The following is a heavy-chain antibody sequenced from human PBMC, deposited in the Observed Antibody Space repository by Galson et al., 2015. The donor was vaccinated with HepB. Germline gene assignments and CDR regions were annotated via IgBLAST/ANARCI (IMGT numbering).Heavy chain of an antibody. CDR2: ISAYNGNT. V-gene: IGHV1-18*01. Sequence: SVKVSCKASGYTFTSYGISWVRQAPGQGLEWMGWISAYNGNTNYAQKLQGRVTMTTDTSTSTAYMELRSLRSDDTAVYYCARVVWYYYGSGSQYYYYYYMDVWGKGTTVTVSS. J-gene: IGHJ6*03. CDR1: GYTFTSYG. CDR3: ARVVWYYYGSGSQYYYYYYMDV. D-gene: IGHD3-10*01.